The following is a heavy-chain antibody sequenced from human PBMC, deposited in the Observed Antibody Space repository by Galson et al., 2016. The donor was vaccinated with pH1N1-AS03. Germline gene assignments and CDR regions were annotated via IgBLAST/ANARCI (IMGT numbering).Heavy chain of an antibody. V-gene: IGHV3-48*02. Sequence: SLRLSCAESGFTFSVYSMNWVRQTPGKGLEWIAYMTSDTRTIKYADSVKGRFTISRDNANYSVYLQMNGLRDEDTAIYYCARSVQYSFDSWGQGVLVTVSS. CDR1: GFTFSVYS. CDR3: ARSVQYSFDS. J-gene: IGHJ4*02. D-gene: IGHD5/OR15-5a*01. CDR2: MTSDTRTI.